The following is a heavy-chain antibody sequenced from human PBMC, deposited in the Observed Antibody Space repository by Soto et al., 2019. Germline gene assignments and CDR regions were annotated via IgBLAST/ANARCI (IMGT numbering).Heavy chain of an antibody. D-gene: IGHD2-15*01. CDR1: GFTFSSYA. J-gene: IGHJ4*02. Sequence: PGGSLRLSCAASGFTFSSYAMSWVRQAPGKGLEWVLGISGSGGSTYYADSVKGRFTISRDNSKNTLYLQMNSLRAEDTAEYYCANRAVVVEAATPAPYYFAYWGQGTQVTVSS. V-gene: IGHV3-23*01. CDR3: ANRAVVVEAATPAPYYFAY. CDR2: ISGSGGST.